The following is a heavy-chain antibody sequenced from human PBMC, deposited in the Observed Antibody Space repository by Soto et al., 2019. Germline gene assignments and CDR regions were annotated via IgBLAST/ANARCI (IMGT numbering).Heavy chain of an antibody. CDR1: GYSFTDYY. J-gene: IGHJ5*02. CDR3: ARVGPTGGFDP. CDR2: INTKTGGT. D-gene: IGHD1-26*01. Sequence: QVHLVPSGAEVKKPGASVKVSCKASGYSFTDYYMHWVRQAPGQGLEWMGWINTKTGGTNYAQRVQGRVTMTGDTSINTAYMELSRLRSDDTAVSYCARVGPTGGFDPWGQGTVVTVSS. V-gene: IGHV1-2*02.